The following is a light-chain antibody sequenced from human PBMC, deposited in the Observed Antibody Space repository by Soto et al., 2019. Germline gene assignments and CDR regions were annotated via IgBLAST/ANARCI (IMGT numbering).Light chain of an antibody. CDR1: SSDVGTYDL. Sequence: QSALTPPASVSGSPGQSIAISCTGTSSDVGTYDLVSWYQQHPGKAPKLMIYEGTKRPSGVSNRFSGSKSANTASLTISGLQPEDEADYYCCSSAGSSLYVFGSGTKATVL. CDR2: EGT. V-gene: IGLV2-23*01. CDR3: CSSAGSSLYV. J-gene: IGLJ1*01.